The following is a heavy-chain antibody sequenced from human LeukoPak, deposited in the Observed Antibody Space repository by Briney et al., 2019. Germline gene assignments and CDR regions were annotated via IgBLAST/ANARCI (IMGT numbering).Heavy chain of an antibody. CDR3: ARGGTNWNYHHYYGMDV. V-gene: IGHV1-69*13. D-gene: IGHD1-1*01. J-gene: IGHJ6*02. CDR2: IIPIFGTA. CDR1: GGTFSSYA. Sequence: SVKVSCKASGGTFSSYAISWVRQAPGQGLEWMGGIIPIFGTANYAQKFQGRVTITADESTSTAYMELSSLRSEDTAVYYCARGGTNWNYHHYYGMDVWGQGTTVTVSS.